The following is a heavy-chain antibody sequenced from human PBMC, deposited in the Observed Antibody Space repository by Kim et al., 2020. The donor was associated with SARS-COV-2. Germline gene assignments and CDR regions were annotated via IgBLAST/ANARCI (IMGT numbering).Heavy chain of an antibody. CDR2: IWYDGSNK. J-gene: IGHJ6*02. V-gene: IGHV3-33*06. Sequence: GGSLRLSCAASGFTFSSYGMHWVRQAPGKGLEWVAVIWYDGSNKYYADSVKGRFTISRDNSKNTLYLQMNSLRAEDTAVYYCAKDRGAAEDYYYGMDVWGQGTTVTVSS. D-gene: IGHD6-13*01. CDR1: GFTFSSYG. CDR3: AKDRGAAEDYYYGMDV.